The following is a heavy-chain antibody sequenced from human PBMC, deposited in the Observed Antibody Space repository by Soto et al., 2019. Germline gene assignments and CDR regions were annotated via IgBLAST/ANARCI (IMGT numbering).Heavy chain of an antibody. CDR1: GGSISSYS. J-gene: IGHJ4*02. V-gene: IGHV4-30-2*01. CDR3: ARVPDY. CDR2: MYHSGST. D-gene: IGHD2-2*01. Sequence: SETLSLTCTVSGGSISSYSWSWIRQPPGKGLEWIGYMYHSGSTYYNPSLKSRVTISIDRSKNQFSLKLSSVTAADTAVYYCARVPDYWXQGILVNVSS.